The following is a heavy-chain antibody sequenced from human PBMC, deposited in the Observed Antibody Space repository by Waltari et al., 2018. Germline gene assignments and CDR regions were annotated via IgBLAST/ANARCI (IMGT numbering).Heavy chain of an antibody. CDR2: INPSGGST. V-gene: IGHV1-46*01. CDR1: GYTLTSYY. D-gene: IGHD1-26*01. Sequence: QVQLVQSGAEVKKPGASVTVSCKASGYTLTSYYMHGVRPAPGQGLEWMGIINPSGGSTSYAQKFQGRVTMTRDTSTSTVYMELSSLRSEDTAVYYCARDPRYSGSKWGAFDIWGQGTMVTVSS. J-gene: IGHJ3*02. CDR3: ARDPRYSGSKWGAFDI.